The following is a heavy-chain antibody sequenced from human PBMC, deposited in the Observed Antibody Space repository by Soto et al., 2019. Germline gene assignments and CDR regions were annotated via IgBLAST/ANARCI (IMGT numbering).Heavy chain of an antibody. Sequence: EVQLLESGGGSVQPGESLRLSCAASGFTFSSYAMTWVRQAPGKGLEWVSAISAGGGSAYYADSVKGLFTISRDNSKNTLYLQMNSLRAEDTAVYYCAKVRSAWFFDYWGQGTLVTVSS. CDR1: GFTFSSYA. CDR2: ISAGGGSA. CDR3: AKVRSAWFFDY. V-gene: IGHV3-23*01. J-gene: IGHJ4*02. D-gene: IGHD6-19*01.